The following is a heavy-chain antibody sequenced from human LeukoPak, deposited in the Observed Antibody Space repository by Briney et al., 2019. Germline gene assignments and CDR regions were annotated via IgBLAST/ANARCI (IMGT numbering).Heavy chain of an antibody. V-gene: IGHV4-39*07. D-gene: IGHD5-24*01. J-gene: IGHJ6*03. CDR2: VYYSGTT. CDR1: GGSISLSYYY. CDR3: ARVVEMATIRRGYYYYYMDV. Sequence: SETLYLTCSVSGGSISLSYYYWGWIRQPPGKALEWIGSVYYSGTTSYNPSLKSRVTISVDMSKNHFSLRLSSVTAADTAVYYCARVVEMATIRRGYYYYYMDVWGKGTTLTISS.